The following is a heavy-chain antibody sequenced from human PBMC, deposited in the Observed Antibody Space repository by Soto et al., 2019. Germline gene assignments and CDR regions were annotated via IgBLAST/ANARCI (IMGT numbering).Heavy chain of an antibody. J-gene: IGHJ2*01. V-gene: IGHV1-24*01. CDR1: GYTLTELS. D-gene: IGHD1-26*01. CDR3: ATAFFLSSVAQRDLLAFPAQRSSDL. CDR2: FDPEDGET. Sequence: GASVKVSCKVSGYTLTELSMHWVRQAPGKGLEWMGGFDPEDGETIYAQKFQGRVTMTEDTSTDTAYMELSSLRSEDTAVYYCATAFFLSSVAQRDLLAFPAQRSSDL.